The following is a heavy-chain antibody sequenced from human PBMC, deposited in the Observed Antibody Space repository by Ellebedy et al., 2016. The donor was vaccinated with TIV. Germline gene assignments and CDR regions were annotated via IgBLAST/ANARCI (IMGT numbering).Heavy chain of an antibody. D-gene: IGHD5-24*01. J-gene: IGHJ4*02. CDR3: ARVDGYTLAGFDF. V-gene: IGHV3-53*01. Sequence: PGGSLRLSCAVSGFTFSDYYMSWVRQAPGKGLEWVSVIYAGGSTYYADSVKGRFTISRDTSKNTLYLQMNSLRAEDTAVYYCARVDGYTLAGFDFWGQGTLVTVSS. CDR2: IYAGGST. CDR1: GFTFSDYY.